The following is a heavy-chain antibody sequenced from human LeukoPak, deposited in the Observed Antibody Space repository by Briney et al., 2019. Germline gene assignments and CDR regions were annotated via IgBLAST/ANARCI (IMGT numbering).Heavy chain of an antibody. CDR1: GFTFSDYY. V-gene: IGHV4-34*01. Sequence: GSLRLSCAASGFTFSDYYWSWIRQPPGKGLEWIGEINHSGSTNYNPSLKSRVTISVDTSKNQFSLKLSSVTAADTAVYYCARGPALRFLEWLFRADXFDPXGQGTLVTVX. D-gene: IGHD3-3*01. J-gene: IGHJ5*02. CDR2: INHSGST. CDR3: ARGPALRFLEWLFRADXFDP.